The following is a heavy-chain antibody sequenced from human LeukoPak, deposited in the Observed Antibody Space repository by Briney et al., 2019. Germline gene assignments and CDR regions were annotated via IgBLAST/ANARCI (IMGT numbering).Heavy chain of an antibody. CDR1: GFTFSSYA. D-gene: IGHD3-10*01. V-gene: IGHV3-64*01. Sequence: GGSLRLSCAASGFTFSSYAMRWVRQAPGKGLEFVSAISSNGGSTYYANSVKGRFTISRDNSKNTLYLQMGSLRAEDMAVYYCARRGFLIGNDYWGQGTLVTVSS. CDR2: ISSNGGST. J-gene: IGHJ4*02. CDR3: ARRGFLIGNDY.